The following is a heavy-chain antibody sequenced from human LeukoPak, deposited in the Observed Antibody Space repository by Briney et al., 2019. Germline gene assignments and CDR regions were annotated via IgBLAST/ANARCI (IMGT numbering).Heavy chain of an antibody. J-gene: IGHJ4*02. D-gene: IGHD3-10*01. V-gene: IGHV3-30-3*01. CDR3: VRDQYHYGSGTYSSSDY. CDR2: ILHDGSNK. CDR1: GFTFSSYA. Sequence: PGGSLRLSCAASGFTFSSYAMHWVRQAPGKGLEWVAVILHDGSNKYYTDSVKGRFTISRDNSEDTLYLQMNSLRAEETAMYYCVRDQYHYGSGTYSSSDYWGQGTLVTVSS.